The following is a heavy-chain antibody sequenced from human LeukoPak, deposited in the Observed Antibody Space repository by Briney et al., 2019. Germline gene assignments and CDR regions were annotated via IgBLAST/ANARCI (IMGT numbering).Heavy chain of an antibody. J-gene: IGHJ4*02. Sequence: GGSLRLSCTASGFTFSSYSLNWVRQAPGKGLEWVAFIRYDGSNKYYADSVKGRFTISRDNSKNTLYLQMNSLRAEDTAVYYCATPARGSSGWDFDYWGQGTLVTVSS. CDR3: ATPARGSSGWDFDY. CDR1: GFTFSSYS. V-gene: IGHV3-30*02. D-gene: IGHD6-19*01. CDR2: IRYDGSNK.